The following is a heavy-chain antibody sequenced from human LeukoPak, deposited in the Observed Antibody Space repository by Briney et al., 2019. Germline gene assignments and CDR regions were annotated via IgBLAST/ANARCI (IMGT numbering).Heavy chain of an antibody. CDR1: GFTFSSYG. V-gene: IGHV3-21*01. D-gene: IGHD3-10*01. Sequence: GGSLRLSCAASGFTFSSYGMHWVRQAPGKGLEWVSSISSSSSYIYYADSVKGRFTISRDNAKNSLYLQMNSLRAEDTAVYYCARDFHSGVRGVILKYFDYWGQGTLVTVSS. J-gene: IGHJ4*02. CDR2: ISSSSSYI. CDR3: ARDFHSGVRGVILKYFDY.